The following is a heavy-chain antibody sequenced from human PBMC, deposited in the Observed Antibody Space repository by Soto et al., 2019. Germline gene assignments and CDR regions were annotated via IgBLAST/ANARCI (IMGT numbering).Heavy chain of an antibody. Sequence: QVQLQESGPGLVKPSETLSLTCTVSGGSVSSGSYYWSWIRQPPGKGLEWIGYIYYSGSTNYNPSLKSRVTISVDTSKNQFSLKLSSVTAADTAVYYCARVWRGGTIQIWGQGTLVTVSS. CDR3: ARVWRGGTIQI. CDR2: IYYSGST. V-gene: IGHV4-61*01. J-gene: IGHJ4*02. D-gene: IGHD3-3*01. CDR1: GGSVSSGSYY.